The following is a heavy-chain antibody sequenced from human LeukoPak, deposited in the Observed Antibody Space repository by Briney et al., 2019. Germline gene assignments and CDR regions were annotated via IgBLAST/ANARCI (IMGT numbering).Heavy chain of an antibody. J-gene: IGHJ5*02. CDR1: GFSLSTSGVA. Sequence: SGPTLVKPTQTLTLTCTFSGFSLSTSGVAVGWFRQPPGGALEWLALIYWNDGKYYSPSLKSRLTIAKDTSKNQVVLTMTNIDPVDTATFYCARRRSPSNGDWFDPWGQGTLVTVSS. CDR3: ARRRSPSNGDWFDP. D-gene: IGHD4-17*01. V-gene: IGHV2-5*01. CDR2: IYWNDGK.